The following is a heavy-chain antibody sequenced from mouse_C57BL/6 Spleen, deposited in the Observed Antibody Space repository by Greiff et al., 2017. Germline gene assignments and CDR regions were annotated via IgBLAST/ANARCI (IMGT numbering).Heavy chain of an antibody. CDR3: ARGGWLLRYYYAMDY. Sequence: QVQLQQPGAELVKPGASVKMSCKASGYTFTSYWITWVKQRPGQGLEWIGDIYPGSGSTNYNEKFKSKATLTVDTSSSPAYMQLSSLTSEDSAVYYCARGGWLLRYYYAMDYWGQGTSVTVSS. CDR1: GYTFTSYW. V-gene: IGHV1-55*01. D-gene: IGHD2-3*01. CDR2: IYPGSGST. J-gene: IGHJ4*01.